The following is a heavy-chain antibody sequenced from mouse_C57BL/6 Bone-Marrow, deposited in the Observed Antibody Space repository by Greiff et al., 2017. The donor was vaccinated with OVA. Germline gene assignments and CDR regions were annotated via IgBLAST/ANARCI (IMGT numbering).Heavy chain of an antibody. D-gene: IGHD2-5*01. CDR1: GFNIKDDY. Sequence: EVQLKESGAELVRPGASVKLSCTASGFNIKDDYMHWVKQRPEQGLEWIGWIDPENGDTEYASKFQGKATITADTSSNTAYLQLSSLTSEDTAVYYCTTYSNYVMDYWGQGTSVTVSS. CDR2: IDPENGDT. J-gene: IGHJ4*01. CDR3: TTYSNYVMDY. V-gene: IGHV14-4*01.